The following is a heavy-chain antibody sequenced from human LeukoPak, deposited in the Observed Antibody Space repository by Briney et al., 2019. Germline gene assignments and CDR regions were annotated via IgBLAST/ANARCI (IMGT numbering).Heavy chain of an antibody. CDR3: AREEGSGSYSFDH. CDR1: GFTFSSYA. Sequence: GGSLRLSCAASGFTFSSYAMRWVRQAPGKGLEWVAIISYDGSNKYYADSVKGRFTISRDNSKNTLYLQMNSLRAEDTAVYYCAREEGSGSYSFDHWGQGTLVTVSS. J-gene: IGHJ4*02. D-gene: IGHD3-10*01. V-gene: IGHV3-30*04. CDR2: ISYDGSNK.